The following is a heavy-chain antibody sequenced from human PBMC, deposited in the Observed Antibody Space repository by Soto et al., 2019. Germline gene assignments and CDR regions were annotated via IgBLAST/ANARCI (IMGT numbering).Heavy chain of an antibody. D-gene: IGHD1-26*01. CDR1: GGSISSYY. J-gene: IGHJ4*02. CDR3: ARDNGLWED. V-gene: IGHV4-59*01. CDR2: IYYSGST. Sequence: SETLSLTCTVSGGSISSYYWSWIRQPPGKGLEWIGYIYYSGSTNYNPSLKSRVTISVDTSKNQFSLKLSSVTAADTAVYYCARDNGLWEDWSQGALVTVSS.